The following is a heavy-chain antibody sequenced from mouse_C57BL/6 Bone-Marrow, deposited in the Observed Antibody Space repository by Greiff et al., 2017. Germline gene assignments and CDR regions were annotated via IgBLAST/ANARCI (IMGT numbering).Heavy chain of an antibody. J-gene: IGHJ1*03. CDR2: IYPRSGNT. Sequence: QVQLQQSGAELARPGASVKLSCKASGYTFTSYGISWVKQRTGQGLEWIGEIYPRSGNTYYNEKFKGKATLTADKSSSTAYMELRSLTSEDTAVYFCVRKGIVKDSTTVFITTVVAGYFDVWGTGTTVTVSS. CDR3: VRKGIVKDSTTVFITTVVAGYFDV. V-gene: IGHV1-81*01. D-gene: IGHD1-1*01. CDR1: GYTFTSYG.